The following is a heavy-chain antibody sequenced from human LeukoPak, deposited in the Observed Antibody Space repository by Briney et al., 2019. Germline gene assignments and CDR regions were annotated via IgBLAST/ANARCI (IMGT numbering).Heavy chain of an antibody. CDR1: GYSFASYW. Sequence: GESLKISCKASGYSFASYWIGWVRQVPGKGLELMGIIYPGDSNTRYSPSFQGQVTISADKFISTAYLQWSSLKASDTAIYYCARRDGSGSYTWFDPWGQGTLVTVSS. CDR3: ARRDGSGSYTWFDP. J-gene: IGHJ5*02. D-gene: IGHD3-10*01. CDR2: IYPGDSNT. V-gene: IGHV5-51*01.